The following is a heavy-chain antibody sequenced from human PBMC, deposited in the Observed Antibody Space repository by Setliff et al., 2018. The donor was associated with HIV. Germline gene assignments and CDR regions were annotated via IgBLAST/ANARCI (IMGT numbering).Heavy chain of an antibody. CDR3: AIPFMTNGDYIFDY. V-gene: IGHV1-69*13. CDR2: IIPIFGTA. D-gene: IGHD4-17*01. J-gene: IGHJ4*02. Sequence: SVKVSCKASGGTFSSYAISWVRQAPGQGLEWMGGIIPIFGTANYAQKFQGRVTITADESTSTAYMGLSGLRSEDTAVYYCAIPFMTNGDYIFDYWGQGTLVTVSS. CDR1: GGTFSSYA.